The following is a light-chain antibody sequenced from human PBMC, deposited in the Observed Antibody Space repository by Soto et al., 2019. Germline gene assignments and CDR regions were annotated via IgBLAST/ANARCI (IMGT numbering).Light chain of an antibody. CDR2: DTS. Sequence: DIQMTQSPSSLSASVGDRVTITCQANHDISDYLNWYQQKPGKAPNLLIYDTSNLKTGVPSRSSGSGSGTDFTLTINNLQPEDVATYYCQQYDNLPLTFGGGTKVEIK. CDR3: QQYDNLPLT. V-gene: IGKV1-33*01. CDR1: HDISDY. J-gene: IGKJ4*01.